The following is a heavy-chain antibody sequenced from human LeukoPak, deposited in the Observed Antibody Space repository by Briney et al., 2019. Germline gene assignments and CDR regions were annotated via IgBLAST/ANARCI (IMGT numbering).Heavy chain of an antibody. V-gene: IGHV3-23*01. CDR1: GFTFSSYA. Sequence: TGGSLRLSCAASGFTFSSYAMSWVRQAPGKGLEWVSAISGSGGSTYYADSVKGRFTISRDNSKNTLYLQMNSLRAEDTAVYYCASVIGIAAAGTPYYYYGMDVWGQGTTVTVSS. CDR3: ASVIGIAAAGTPYYYYGMDV. CDR2: ISGSGGST. J-gene: IGHJ6*02. D-gene: IGHD6-13*01.